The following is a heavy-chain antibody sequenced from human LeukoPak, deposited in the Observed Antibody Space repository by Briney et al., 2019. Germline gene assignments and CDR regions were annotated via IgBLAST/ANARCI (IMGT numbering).Heavy chain of an antibody. CDR3: ARVQGDWWELSYFDY. D-gene: IGHD1-26*01. CDR1: GFTFSSYG. V-gene: IGHV3-33*01. Sequence: PGRSLRLSCAASGFTFSSYGMHWVRQAPGKGLEWVAVIWYDGSNKYYADSVKGRFTISRDNSKNTLYLQMNSLRAEDTAVYYCARVQGDWWELSYFDYWGQGVPVTVSS. CDR2: IWYDGSNK. J-gene: IGHJ4*02.